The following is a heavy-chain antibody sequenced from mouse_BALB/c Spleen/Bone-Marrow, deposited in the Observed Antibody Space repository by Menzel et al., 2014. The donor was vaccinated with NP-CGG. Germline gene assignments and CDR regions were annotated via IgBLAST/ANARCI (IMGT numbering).Heavy chain of an antibody. V-gene: IGHV14-3*02. CDR1: GFNIKDTY. J-gene: IGHJ2*01. CDR2: IDPANGNT. Sequence: QLQQSGAELVKPGASVKLSCTASGFNIKDTYMHWVKQRPEQGLEWIGRIDPANGNTKYDPKFQGKATITADTSSNTAYLQLSSLTSEDTAVYYCALYYYGSCYFDYWGQGTTLTVSS. CDR3: ALYYYGSCYFDY. D-gene: IGHD1-1*01.